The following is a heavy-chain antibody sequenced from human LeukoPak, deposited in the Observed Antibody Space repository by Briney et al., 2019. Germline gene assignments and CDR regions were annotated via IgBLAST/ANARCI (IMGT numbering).Heavy chain of an antibody. D-gene: IGHD3-16*01. CDR2: TYYRSKWYN. CDR1: GDSVSSNSAA. J-gene: IGHJ4*02. V-gene: IGHV6-1*01. Sequence: SQTLSLTCAISGDSVSSNSAAWNWIRQSPSRGLEWLGRTYYRSKWYNDYAVSVKSRITINPDTSKNQFSLQLNSVTPGDTAVYYCSRSIISRGGMGYWGQGTLVTVSS. CDR3: SRSIISRGGMGY.